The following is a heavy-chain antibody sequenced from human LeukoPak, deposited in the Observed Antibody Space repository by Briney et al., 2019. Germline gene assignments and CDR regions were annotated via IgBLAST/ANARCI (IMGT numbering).Heavy chain of an antibody. J-gene: IGHJ4*02. Sequence: SETLSLTCTFSGGSISSYYWSWFRQPPGKGLEWIGSFYNSGSTSYNPSLGSRVTISLDASENLFSLKLTSVTAADSAIYYCASTQQWLASYYWGQGTLVTVSS. CDR1: GGSISSYY. D-gene: IGHD6-19*01. V-gene: IGHV4-59*08. CDR2: FYNSGST. CDR3: ASTQQWLASYY.